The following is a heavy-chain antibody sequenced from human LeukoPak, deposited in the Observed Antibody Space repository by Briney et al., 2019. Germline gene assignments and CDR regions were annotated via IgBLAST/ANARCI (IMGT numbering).Heavy chain of an antibody. CDR2: ISSSSSTI. D-gene: IGHD4-17*01. CDR1: GFTFSSYV. CDR3: ARRQTTEYYYYGMDV. V-gene: IGHV3-48*04. J-gene: IGHJ6*02. Sequence: PGGSLRLSCAASGFTFSSYVMNWVRQAPGKGLEWVSYISSSSSTIYYADSVKGRFTISRDNAKNSLYLQMNSLRAEDTAVYYCARRQTTEYYYYGMDVWGQGTTVTVSS.